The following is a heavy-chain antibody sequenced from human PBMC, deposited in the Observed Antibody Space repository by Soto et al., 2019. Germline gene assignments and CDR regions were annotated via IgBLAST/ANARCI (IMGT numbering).Heavy chain of an antibody. V-gene: IGHV3-30*09. CDR1: GFTFNNYA. J-gene: IGHJ4*02. CDR2: ISYDGNNQ. CDR3: ARDRVYYYDSSGYYNFEY. Sequence: QVQLVESGGGVVQPGRSLRLSCAASGFTFNNYAMHWVRQAPGKGLEWVAVISYDGNNQYYADSVKGRFAISRDNSKNTLYLPMNSLREEDTAVYYCARDRVYYYDSSGYYNFEYWGQGSLVTVSS. D-gene: IGHD3-22*01.